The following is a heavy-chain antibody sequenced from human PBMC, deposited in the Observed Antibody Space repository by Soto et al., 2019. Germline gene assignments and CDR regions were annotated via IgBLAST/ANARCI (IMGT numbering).Heavy chain of an antibody. V-gene: IGHV1-69*01. D-gene: IGHD2-2*01. CDR3: ARSQGSSTSLEIYYYYYYGMDV. J-gene: IGHJ6*02. Sequence: QVQLVQSGAEVKKTGSSVKVSCKASGGTFGSYAISWVRQAPGQGLEWMGGIIPIPGTANYAQKFQGRVTIAADESTSTAYMELSSLRSEATAVYYCARSQGSSTSLEIYYYYYYGMDVWGQGTTVTVSS. CDR2: IIPIPGTA. CDR1: GGTFGSYA.